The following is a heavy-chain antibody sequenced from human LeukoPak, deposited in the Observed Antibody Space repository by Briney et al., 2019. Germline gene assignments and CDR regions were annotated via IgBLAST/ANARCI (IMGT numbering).Heavy chain of an antibody. D-gene: IGHD6-13*01. CDR1: GYTFSNYY. V-gene: IGHV1-2*02. J-gene: IGHJ3*02. CDR3: ARDGVYSTNFDAFDI. Sequence: ASVKVSCKTSGYTFSNYYMHWVRQAPGQGPEWMGWINPKSGGTDYAQRFQGRVTMIRDTSISTAYMELSGLRSDDTAVYYCARDGVYSTNFDAFDIWGQGTMVTVSS. CDR2: INPKSGGT.